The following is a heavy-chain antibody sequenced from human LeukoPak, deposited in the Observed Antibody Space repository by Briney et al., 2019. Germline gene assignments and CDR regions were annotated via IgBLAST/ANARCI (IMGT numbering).Heavy chain of an antibody. J-gene: IGHJ4*02. D-gene: IGHD5-12*01. Sequence: SETLSLTCTVSGYSISSGYYWGWIRQPPGKGLEWIGSIYHSGSTYYNPSLKSRVTISVDRSKNQFSLKLSSVTAADTAVYYCARETDIVATIDYWGQGTLVTVSS. V-gene: IGHV4-38-2*02. CDR1: GYSISSGYY. CDR2: IYHSGST. CDR3: ARETDIVATIDY.